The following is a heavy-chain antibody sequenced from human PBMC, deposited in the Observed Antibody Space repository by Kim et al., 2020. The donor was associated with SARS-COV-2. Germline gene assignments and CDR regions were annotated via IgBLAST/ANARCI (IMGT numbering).Heavy chain of an antibody. CDR2: IKEDGSEK. D-gene: IGHD1-26*01. CDR1: GFTFSDYW. J-gene: IGHJ4*02. V-gene: IGHV3-7*01. CDR3: ARANYCNVSGCIPWSY. Sequence: GGSLRLSCAVSGFTFSDYWMTWVRQAPGKGLEWVVNIKEDGSEKSYVDSVKGRFAISRDNAKNSLSLQMNSLRVADTAVYYCARANYCNVSGCIPWSYWGQGTLVTVSS.